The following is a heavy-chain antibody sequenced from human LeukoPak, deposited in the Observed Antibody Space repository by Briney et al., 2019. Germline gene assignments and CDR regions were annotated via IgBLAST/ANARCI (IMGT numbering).Heavy chain of an antibody. Sequence: PGGSLRLSCAASGFTFSSYSMNWVRQAPGKGLEWVSYISSGSSTIYYADSVKGRFTISRDNAKNSLYLQMNSLRAEDTAVYYCARSMGGYFYDPRASDYWGQGTLVTVSS. V-gene: IGHV3-48*04. J-gene: IGHJ4*02. CDR3: ARSMGGYFYDPRASDY. CDR1: GFTFSSYS. D-gene: IGHD2/OR15-2a*01. CDR2: ISSGSSTI.